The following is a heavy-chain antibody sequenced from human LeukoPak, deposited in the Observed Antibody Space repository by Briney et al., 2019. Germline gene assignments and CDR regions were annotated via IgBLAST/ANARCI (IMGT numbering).Heavy chain of an antibody. V-gene: IGHV3-30-3*01. Sequence: GGSLRLSCAASGFTFSSYAMHWVRQAPGKGLEWVAVISYDGSNKYYADSVKGRFTISRDNSKNILYLQMNSLRPDDTAVYYCATEERCVVTNCATTFDYWGQGTLVTVS. J-gene: IGHJ4*02. CDR1: GFTFSSYA. CDR2: ISYDGSNK. D-gene: IGHD2-2*01. CDR3: ATEERCVVTNCATTFDY.